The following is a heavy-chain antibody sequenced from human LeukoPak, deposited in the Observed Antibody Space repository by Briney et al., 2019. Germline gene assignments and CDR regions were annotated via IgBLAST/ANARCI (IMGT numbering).Heavy chain of an antibody. CDR3: AKAPVVGATTTYFDY. V-gene: IGHV3-15*01. D-gene: IGHD1-26*01. Sequence: GRSLRLSCAASGFTFSSYGMHWVRQAPGKGLEWVGRIKSKTDGGTTDYAAPVKGRFTISRDDSKNTLYLQMNSLRVEDTAVYYCAKAPVVGATTTYFDYWGQGTLVTVSS. J-gene: IGHJ4*02. CDR2: IKSKTDGGTT. CDR1: GFTFSSYG.